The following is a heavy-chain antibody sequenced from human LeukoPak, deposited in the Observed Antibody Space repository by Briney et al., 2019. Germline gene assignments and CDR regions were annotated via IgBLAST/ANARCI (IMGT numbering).Heavy chain of an antibody. D-gene: IGHD3-22*01. CDR1: GYTFTSYA. V-gene: IGHV7-4-1*02. CDR2: INTNTGNP. Sequence: ASVKVSCKASGYTFTSYAMNWVRQAPGQGLEWLGWINTNTGNPTYAQGFTGRFVFSLDTSVNTAYLQISSLKAEDTAVYYCARVVHPYDYESSGLTYDAFDIWGQGTMVTVSS. J-gene: IGHJ3*02. CDR3: ARVVHPYDYESSGLTYDAFDI.